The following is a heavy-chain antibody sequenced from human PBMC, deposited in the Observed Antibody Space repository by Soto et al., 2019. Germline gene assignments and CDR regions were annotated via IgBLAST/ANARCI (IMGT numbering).Heavy chain of an antibody. CDR2: FYSGART. J-gene: IGHJ6*02. CDR3: ASDLSPYYYYALDV. D-gene: IGHD3-16*02. CDR1: GFTASPNY. Sequence: GGSLRLSCATSGFTASPNYMTWVRQAPGKGLEWVAIFYSGARTYYRDSVKGRFTISRDRSKSTLFLQMNNLTAEDTAVYFCASDLSPYYYYALDVWGQGTTVTVSS. V-gene: IGHV3-53*03.